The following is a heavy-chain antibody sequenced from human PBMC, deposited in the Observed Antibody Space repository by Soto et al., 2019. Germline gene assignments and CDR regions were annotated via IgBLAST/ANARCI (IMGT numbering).Heavy chain of an antibody. V-gene: IGHV3-23*01. CDR2: ISGSGGST. CDR3: AKDCSSTSCYEFDY. Sequence: EVQLLESGGGLVQPGGSLRLSCAASGFTFSSYAMSWVRQAPGQGLEWVSAISGSGGSTYYADSVKGRFTISRDNSKNTLYLQMNSLRAEDPAVYYCAKDCSSTSCYEFDYWGQVTLVTVSS. J-gene: IGHJ4*02. D-gene: IGHD2-2*01. CDR1: GFTFSSYA.